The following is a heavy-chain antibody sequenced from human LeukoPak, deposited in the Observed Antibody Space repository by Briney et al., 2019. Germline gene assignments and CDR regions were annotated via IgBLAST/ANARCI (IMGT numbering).Heavy chain of an antibody. CDR1: GFTFSSYG. J-gene: IGHJ4*02. Sequence: PGRSLRLSCAASGFTFSSYGMHWVRQAPGKGLEWVAVISYDGSNKYYADSVKGRFTISRDNAKNSLYLQMNSLRAEDTAVYYCARDTRRIVVVPAAIDYWGQGTLVTVSS. D-gene: IGHD2-2*01. CDR3: ARDTRRIVVVPAAIDY. CDR2: ISYDGSNK. V-gene: IGHV3-30*03.